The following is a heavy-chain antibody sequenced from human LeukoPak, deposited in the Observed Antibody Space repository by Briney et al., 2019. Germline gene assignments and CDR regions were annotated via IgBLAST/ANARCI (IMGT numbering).Heavy chain of an antibody. Sequence: SETLSLTCTVSGGSISSSSYYWGWIRQPPGKGLEWIGSIYYSGSTYYNPSLKSRVTISVDTSKNQFSLKLSSVTAADTAVYYCAREGGGFDYWGQGTLVTVSS. D-gene: IGHD3-16*01. CDR1: GGSISSSSYY. CDR3: AREGGGFDY. V-gene: IGHV4-39*07. J-gene: IGHJ4*02. CDR2: IYYSGST.